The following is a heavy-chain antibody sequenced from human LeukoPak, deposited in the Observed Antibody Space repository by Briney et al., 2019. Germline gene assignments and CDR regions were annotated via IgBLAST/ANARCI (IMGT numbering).Heavy chain of an antibody. CDR2: ISGSGGST. CDR3: ARNGELSSDYYYYYMDV. V-gene: IGHV3-23*01. D-gene: IGHD3-16*02. Sequence: GGSLRLSCAASGFTFSSYGMSWVRQAPGKGLEWVSAISGSGGSTYYADSVKGRFTISRDNAKNSLYLQMNSLRAEDTAVYYCARNGELSSDYYYYYMDVWGKGTTVTVSS. J-gene: IGHJ6*03. CDR1: GFTFSSYG.